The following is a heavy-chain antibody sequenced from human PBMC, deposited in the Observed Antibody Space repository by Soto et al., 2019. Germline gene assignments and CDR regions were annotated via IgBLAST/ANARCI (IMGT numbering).Heavy chain of an antibody. Sequence: SETLSLTCAVYGGSFSGYYWSWIRQPPGKGLEWIGEINHSGSTNYNPSLKSRVTISVDTSKNQFSLKLSSVTAADTAVYYCARGKGLAARDYFDYWGQGTLVTVLL. J-gene: IGHJ4*02. D-gene: IGHD6-6*01. CDR3: ARGKGLAARDYFDY. CDR1: GGSFSGYY. CDR2: INHSGST. V-gene: IGHV4-34*01.